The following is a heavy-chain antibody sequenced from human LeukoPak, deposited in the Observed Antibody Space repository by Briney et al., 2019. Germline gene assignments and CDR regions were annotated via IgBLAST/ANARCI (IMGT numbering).Heavy chain of an antibody. Sequence: GGSLKISCKASGYSFNTYWIGWVRQMPGKGLEWMGIIYPGDSDTRYSPSFQGQVTISADTSISTAYLQWSSLKASDTAMYYCARRNYYDRSGYFDYWGQGTLVTVSS. CDR2: IYPGDSDT. CDR3: ARRNYYDRSGYFDY. CDR1: GYSFNTYW. V-gene: IGHV5-51*01. D-gene: IGHD3-22*01. J-gene: IGHJ4*02.